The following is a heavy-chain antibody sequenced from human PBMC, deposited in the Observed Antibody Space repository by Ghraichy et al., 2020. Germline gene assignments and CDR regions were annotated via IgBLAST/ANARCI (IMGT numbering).Heavy chain of an antibody. CDR2: IKQDGSEK. J-gene: IGHJ4*02. V-gene: IGHV3-7*01. CDR1: GFTFSSYW. D-gene: IGHD6-13*01. CDR3: ARDEIIAAAVPYYFDY. Sequence: GVSLRLSCAASGFTFSSYWMSWVRQAPGKGLEWVANIKQDGSEKYYVDSVKGRFTISRDNAKNSLYLQMNSLRAEDTAVYYCARDEIIAAAVPYYFDYWGQGTLVTVSS.